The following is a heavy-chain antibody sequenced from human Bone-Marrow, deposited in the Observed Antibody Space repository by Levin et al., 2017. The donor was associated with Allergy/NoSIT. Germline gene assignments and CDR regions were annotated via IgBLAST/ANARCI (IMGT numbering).Heavy chain of an antibody. V-gene: IGHV4-59*01. J-gene: IGHJ6*02. CDR3: ARAGVSSVRGVYYGMDV. D-gene: IGHD6-19*01. Sequence: SETLSLTCNVSNGSINGYFWTWIRQPPGKGLEWLGNVYFSGSTRYNPSLKSRVTISVHTSKSQFSLRLSSVTAADTAMYYCARAGVSSVRGVYYGMDVWGPGTTVTVSS. CDR1: NGSINGYF. CDR2: VYFSGST.